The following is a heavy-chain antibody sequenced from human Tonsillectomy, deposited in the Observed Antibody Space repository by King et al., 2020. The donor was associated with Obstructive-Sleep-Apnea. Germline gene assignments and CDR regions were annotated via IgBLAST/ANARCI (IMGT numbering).Heavy chain of an antibody. CDR1: GGSISSSSYY. D-gene: IGHD6-19*01. CDR2: IFYSGNP. J-gene: IGHJ4*02. V-gene: IGHV4-39*07. CDR3: ARSEGGIAVAALSDYFDY. Sequence: QLQESGPGLVKPSETLSLTCAVSGGSISSSSYYWGWIRQPPGKGLEWIGDIFYSGNPYYNPALKSRVTISVDTSKNQFSLKLSSVTAADTAVYYCARSEGGIAVAALSDYFDYWGQGTLVTVSS.